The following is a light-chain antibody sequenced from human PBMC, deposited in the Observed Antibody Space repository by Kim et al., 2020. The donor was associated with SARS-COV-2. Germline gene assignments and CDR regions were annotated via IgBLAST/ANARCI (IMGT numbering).Light chain of an antibody. V-gene: IGLV2-14*04. Sequence: SITISCTGTRSDVVGYNYVSWYQQHPGKAPKLMIYDVSKRPSGVSNRFSGSKSGNTASLTISGLQAEDEADYYCSSYTSSSTPYVFGTGTKVTVL. CDR2: DVS. J-gene: IGLJ1*01. CDR3: SSYTSSSTPYV. CDR1: RSDVVGYNY.